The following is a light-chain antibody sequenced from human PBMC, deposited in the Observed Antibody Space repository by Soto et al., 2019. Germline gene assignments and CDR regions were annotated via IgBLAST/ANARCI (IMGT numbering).Light chain of an antibody. J-gene: IGKJ1*01. Sequence: EIVLTQSPGTLSLSPGERATLSCRARQSGSSSYLAWYQQKPGQAPRLLIYGASSRATGIPDRFSGSGSGTDFTLTISRLEPEDCAVYYCQQYGSSRTFGQGTKVEIK. CDR2: GAS. V-gene: IGKV3-20*01. CDR3: QQYGSSRT. CDR1: QSGSSSY.